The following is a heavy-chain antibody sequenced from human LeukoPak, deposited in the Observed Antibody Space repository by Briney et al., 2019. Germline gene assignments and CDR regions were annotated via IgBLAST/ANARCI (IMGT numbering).Heavy chain of an antibody. Sequence: GGSLRLSCAASGFTFSDYYMSWIRQAPGKGLEWVSYISSSGSTIYYADSVKGRFTISRDNAKNSLYLQTNSLRAEDTAVHYCARDCSGGSCYPDYWGQGTLVTVSS. CDR2: ISSSGSTI. V-gene: IGHV3-11*04. CDR3: ARDCSGGSCYPDY. D-gene: IGHD2-15*01. J-gene: IGHJ4*02. CDR1: GFTFSDYY.